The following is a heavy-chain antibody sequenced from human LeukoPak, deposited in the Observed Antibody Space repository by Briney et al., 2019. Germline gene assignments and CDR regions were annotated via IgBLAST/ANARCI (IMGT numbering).Heavy chain of an antibody. CDR3: ARGYSYGYNYYYYMDV. CDR1: GGSISSGSYY. V-gene: IGHV4-61*02. J-gene: IGHJ6*03. D-gene: IGHD5-18*01. Sequence: PSETLSLTCTVSGGSISSGSYYWSWIRQPAGKGLEWIGRIYTSGSTNYNPSPKSRVTISVDTSKNQFSLKLSSVTAADTAVYYCARGYSYGYNYYYYMDVWGKGTTVTISS. CDR2: IYTSGST.